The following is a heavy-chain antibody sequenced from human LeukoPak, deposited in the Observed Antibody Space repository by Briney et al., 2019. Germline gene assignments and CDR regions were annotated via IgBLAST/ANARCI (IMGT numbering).Heavy chain of an antibody. V-gene: IGHV3-23*01. CDR1: GFTFSSYA. D-gene: IGHD3-9*01. J-gene: IGHJ4*02. Sequence: GGSLRLSCATSGFTFSSYAMSWVRQAPGKGLEWVSGIGASGGSTYYADSVKGRFTIPRDNSKNTLYLQMNSLRTEDTAVYYCAKAEGYDILTGLDYWGQGTLVTVSS. CDR2: IGASGGST. CDR3: AKAEGYDILTGLDY.